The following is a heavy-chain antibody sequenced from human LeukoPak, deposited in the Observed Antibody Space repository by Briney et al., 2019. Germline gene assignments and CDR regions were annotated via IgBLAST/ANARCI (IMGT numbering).Heavy chain of an antibody. Sequence: ASVKVSCKASGYTFTDYYIHWVRQAAGQGPEWMGRVHPNIGFTNYAQKFQGRVTMTRDTSISTAYMELTRLRSDDPAVYYRARDRSGEPDYSFDQWGQGTLVTVSS. CDR2: VHPNIGFT. V-gene: IGHV1-2*06. D-gene: IGHD4-11*01. CDR3: ARDRSGEPDYSFDQ. J-gene: IGHJ4*02. CDR1: GYTFTDYY.